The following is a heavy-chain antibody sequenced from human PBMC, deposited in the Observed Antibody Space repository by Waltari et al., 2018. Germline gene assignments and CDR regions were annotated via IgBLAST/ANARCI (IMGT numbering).Heavy chain of an antibody. CDR3: ARASRPPGIAAAGSLDYFDY. J-gene: IGHJ4*02. CDR1: GGTFSSYT. CDR2: ISPSLGIP. Sequence: QVQLVQSGAEVKKPGSSVKVSCKASGGTFSSYTISWVRQAPGQGLEWMGRISPSLGIPNYAQKFQGRVTITADKSTSTAYMELSSLRSEDTAVYYCARASRPPGIAAAGSLDYFDYWGQGTLVTVSS. V-gene: IGHV1-69*02. D-gene: IGHD6-13*01.